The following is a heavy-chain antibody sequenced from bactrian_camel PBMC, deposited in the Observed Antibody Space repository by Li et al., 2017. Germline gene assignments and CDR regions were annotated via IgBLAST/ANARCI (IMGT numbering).Heavy chain of an antibody. V-gene: IGHV3S1*01. CDR3: TKGKEEYGDSWPYDY. CDR1: GYSGSTYC. CDR2: IDTDGAT. D-gene: IGHD6*01. Sequence: HVQLVESGGGSVQAGGSLRLSCAASGYSGSTYCMGWFRQAPGKEREGVAAIDTDGATSYADSVKGRLTISRDNAEDALYLQLNSLKTEDTAMYYCTKGKEEYGDSWPYDYWGQGTQVTVS. J-gene: IGHJ4*01.